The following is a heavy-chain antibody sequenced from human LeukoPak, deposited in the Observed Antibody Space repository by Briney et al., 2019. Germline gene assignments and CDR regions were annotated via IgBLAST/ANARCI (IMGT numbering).Heavy chain of an antibody. CDR2: ITGSTTWT. V-gene: IGHV3-23*01. D-gene: IGHD3-10*02. CDR3: ARELVSSGTGYFDL. Sequence: GGSLRLSCEASGFTFGNFGMTWIRQAPGKGLQWVSGITGSTTWTYYAASVKGRFTVSRDNSQNTLHLQMNSLRADDTAVYYCARELVSSGTGYFDLWGRGTLVTVSS. CDR1: GFTFGNFG. J-gene: IGHJ2*01.